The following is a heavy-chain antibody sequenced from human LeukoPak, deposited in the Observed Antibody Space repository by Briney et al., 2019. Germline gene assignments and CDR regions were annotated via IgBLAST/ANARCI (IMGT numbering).Heavy chain of an antibody. J-gene: IGHJ6*02. CDR3: ARRRIVGAPYYGMDV. Sequence: SETLSLTCTVSGGSISSYYWSWIRQPPGKGLEWIGYIYYSGSTNYNPSLKSRVTISVDTSKNQFSLKLSSVTAADTAVYYCARRRIVGAPYYGMDVWGQGTTVTVSS. V-gene: IGHV4-59*08. CDR1: GGSISSYY. D-gene: IGHD1-26*01. CDR2: IYYSGST.